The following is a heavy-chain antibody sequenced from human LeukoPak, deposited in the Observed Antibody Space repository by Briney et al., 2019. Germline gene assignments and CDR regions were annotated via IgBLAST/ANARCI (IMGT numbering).Heavy chain of an antibody. V-gene: IGHV3-53*01. J-gene: IGHJ4*02. CDR3: AREGTYCGGDCYPLGY. D-gene: IGHD2-21*02. CDR1: GFTFSSYS. Sequence: PGGSLRLSCAASGFTFSSYSMNWVRQAPGKGLEWVSVIFGGGSTYYADSVKGRFTISRDNSKNTLYLQMNSLRAEDTAVYYCAREGTYCGGDCYPLGYWGQGTLVTVSS. CDR2: IFGGGST.